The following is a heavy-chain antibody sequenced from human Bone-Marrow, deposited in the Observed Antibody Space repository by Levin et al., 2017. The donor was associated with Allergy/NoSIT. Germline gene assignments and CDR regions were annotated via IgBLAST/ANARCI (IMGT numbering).Heavy chain of an antibody. D-gene: IGHD3-16*01. Sequence: GESLKISCAASGFTFSSYWMHWVRQAPGKGLVWVSRINSDGSSTSYADSVKGRFTISRDNAKNTLYLQMNSLRAEDTAVYYCARGPALRPDPGDPGFDYWGQGTLVTVSS. J-gene: IGHJ4*02. CDR2: INSDGSST. CDR1: GFTFSSYW. V-gene: IGHV3-74*01. CDR3: ARGPALRPDPGDPGFDY.